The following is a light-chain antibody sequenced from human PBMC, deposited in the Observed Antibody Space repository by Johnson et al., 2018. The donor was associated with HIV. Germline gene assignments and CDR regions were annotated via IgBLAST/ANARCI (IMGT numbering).Light chain of an antibody. V-gene: IGLV1-51*02. CDR2: KDN. Sequence: QSVLTQPPSVSAAPGQKVTISCSGSSSTIGNNFVSWYQVLPGTAPKLLIYKDNERPSGIPDRFSGSKSGTSATLGITGLQTGDEADYYCGTWDTSLSAGGAFGTGTKFTVL. CDR3: GTWDTSLSAGGA. J-gene: IGLJ1*01. CDR1: SSTIGNNF.